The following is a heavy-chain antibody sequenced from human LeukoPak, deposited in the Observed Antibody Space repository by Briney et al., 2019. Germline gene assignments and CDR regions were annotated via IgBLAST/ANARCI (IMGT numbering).Heavy chain of an antibody. CDR2: IYYSGST. J-gene: IGHJ3*01. D-gene: IGHD3-22*01. V-gene: IGHV4-59*01. Sequence: SETLSLTCTVSGDSISTYYWNWIRQPPGKGLEWLGDIYYSGSTNYNPSLKSRVTISVDTSKNQFSLKLSSVTAADTAVYYCARGIYYYETWGQGTMVTVSS. CDR3: ARGIYYYET. CDR1: GDSISTYY.